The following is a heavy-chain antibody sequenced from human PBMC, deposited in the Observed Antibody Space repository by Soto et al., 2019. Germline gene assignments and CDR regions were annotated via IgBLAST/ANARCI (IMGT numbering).Heavy chain of an antibody. CDR3: AGGGVRGVITRTRDYYGMDV. D-gene: IGHD3-10*01. Sequence: PGESLKISCKGSGYSFTSYWIGWVRQMPGKGLEWMGIIYPGDSDTRYSPSFQGQVTISADKSISTAYLQWSSLKASDTAMFYCAGGGVRGVITRTRDYYGMDVWGQGTTVTVSS. J-gene: IGHJ6*02. CDR1: GYSFTSYW. V-gene: IGHV5-51*01. CDR2: IYPGDSDT.